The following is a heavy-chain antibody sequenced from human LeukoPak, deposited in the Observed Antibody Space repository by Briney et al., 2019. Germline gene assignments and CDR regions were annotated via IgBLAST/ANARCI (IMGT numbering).Heavy chain of an antibody. D-gene: IGHD5-18*01. Sequence: GGSLRLSCAASGFTFSSYWMSWVRQAPGKGLEWVANIKKDGSEKYYVDSVKGRFTISRDNAKTSLYLQMNSLRAEDTAVYYCARHLLSPAYSYGPQDYWGQGTLVTVSS. J-gene: IGHJ4*02. V-gene: IGHV3-7*01. CDR2: IKKDGSEK. CDR3: ARHLLSPAYSYGPQDY. CDR1: GFTFSSYW.